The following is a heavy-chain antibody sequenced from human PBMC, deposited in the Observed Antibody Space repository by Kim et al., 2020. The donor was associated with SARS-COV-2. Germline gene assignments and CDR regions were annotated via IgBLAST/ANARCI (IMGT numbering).Heavy chain of an antibody. J-gene: IGHJ4*02. Sequence: ASVKVSCKASGYTFTSYYMHWVRQAPGQGLEWMGIINPSGGSTSYAQKFQGRVTMTRDTSTSTVYMELSSLRSEDTAVYYCARYWRITIFGVVIMEKYYFDYWGQGTLVTVSS. CDR2: INPSGGST. CDR1: GYTFTSYY. D-gene: IGHD3-3*01. V-gene: IGHV1-46*01. CDR3: ARYWRITIFGVVIMEKYYFDY.